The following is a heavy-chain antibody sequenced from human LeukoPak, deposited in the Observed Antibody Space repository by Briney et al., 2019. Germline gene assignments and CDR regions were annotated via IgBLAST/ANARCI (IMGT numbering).Heavy chain of an antibody. D-gene: IGHD2-15*01. Sequence: SVKVSCKASGCTFSSYAISWVRQAPGQGLEWMGGIIPIFGTANYAQKFQGRVTITTDESTSTAYMELSSLRSEDTAVYYCARDSSEDLRPWFDPWGQGTLVTVSS. CDR1: GCTFSSYA. CDR2: IIPIFGTA. V-gene: IGHV1-69*05. J-gene: IGHJ5*02. CDR3: ARDSSEDLRPWFDP.